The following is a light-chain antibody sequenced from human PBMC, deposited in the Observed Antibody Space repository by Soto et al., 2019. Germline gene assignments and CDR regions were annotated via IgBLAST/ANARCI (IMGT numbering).Light chain of an antibody. CDR2: DNN. Sequence: QSVLTQPPSVSGAPGQRVTISCTGSSSNIGAGYDVHWYQQLPGTAPKVLIHDNNNRPSGVPDRFSGSKSGTSASLAITGLQAEDEADYYCHSYDVSLSGPVFGGGTQLTVL. CDR3: HSYDVSLSGPV. V-gene: IGLV1-40*01. J-gene: IGLJ2*01. CDR1: SSNIGAGYD.